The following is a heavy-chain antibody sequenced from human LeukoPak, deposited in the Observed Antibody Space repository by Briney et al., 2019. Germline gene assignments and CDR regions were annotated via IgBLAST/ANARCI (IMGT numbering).Heavy chain of an antibody. CDR1: GFTFSSYG. D-gene: IGHD4-11*01. Sequence: GGSLRLSCAASGFTFSSYGMHWVRQAPGKGLEWVAVIWYDGSNKYCADSAKGRFTISRDNSKNTLYLQMNSLRAEDTAVYYCARAQRFDYSNYYFDYWGQGTLVTVSS. CDR2: IWYDGSNK. J-gene: IGHJ4*02. CDR3: ARAQRFDYSNYYFDY. V-gene: IGHV3-33*01.